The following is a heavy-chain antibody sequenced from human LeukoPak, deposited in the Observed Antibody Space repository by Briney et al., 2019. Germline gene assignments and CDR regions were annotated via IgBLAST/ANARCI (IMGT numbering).Heavy chain of an antibody. CDR3: AKDRHPTVTVYRAFDY. V-gene: IGHV3-30-3*01. CDR2: ISYDGSKI. J-gene: IGHJ4*02. CDR1: GFTFSSYP. Sequence: PGGSLRLSCAASGFTFSSYPLHWVRQAPGKGLEWVTLISYDGSKICYADSVKGRFTISRDNSKNTLYLQMNSLRAEDTAVYYCAKDRHPTVTVYRAFDYWGQGTLVTVSS. D-gene: IGHD4-17*01.